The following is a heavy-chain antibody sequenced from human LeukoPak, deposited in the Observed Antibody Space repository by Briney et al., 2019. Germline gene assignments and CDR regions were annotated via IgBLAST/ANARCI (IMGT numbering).Heavy chain of an antibody. CDR1: GYSISSGYY. D-gene: IGHD3-22*01. CDR2: IFHSGST. V-gene: IGHV4-38-2*02. J-gene: IGHJ5*02. CDR3: ARRFAMIVVVGWFDP. Sequence: SETLSLTCTVSGYSISSGYYWGWIRQPPGKGLEWIGSIFHSGSTYYNPSLKSRVTISVDTSKNQFSLKLRSVTAADTAVYYCARRFAMIVVVGWFDPRGQGTLVTVSS.